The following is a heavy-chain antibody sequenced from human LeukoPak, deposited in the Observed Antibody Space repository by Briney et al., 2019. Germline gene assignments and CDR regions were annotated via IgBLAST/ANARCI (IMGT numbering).Heavy chain of an antibody. CDR2: IKQDGSEK. J-gene: IGHJ6*03. CDR3: ARVSTVTIYGYYYYMDV. Sequence: PGGSLRLSCAASGFTLSSYAMSWVRQAPGKGLEWVANIKQDGSEKYYVDSVKGRFTISRDNAKNSLYLQMNSLRAEDTALYYCARVSTVTIYGYYYYMDVWGKGTTVTVSS. V-gene: IGHV3-7*01. D-gene: IGHD4-17*01. CDR1: GFTLSSYA.